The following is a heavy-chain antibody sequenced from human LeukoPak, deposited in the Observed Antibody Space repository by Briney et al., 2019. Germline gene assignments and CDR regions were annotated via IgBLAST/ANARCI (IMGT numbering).Heavy chain of an antibody. Sequence: SVKVSCKASGGTFSSYAISWVRQAPGQGLEWMGGIIPIFGTANYAQKFQGRVTITEDESTSTAYMELSSLRSEDTAVYYCASEPPPEYSSSHFDYWGQGTLVTVSS. CDR2: IIPIFGTA. CDR1: GGTFSSYA. CDR3: ASEPPPEYSSSHFDY. J-gene: IGHJ4*02. D-gene: IGHD6-6*01. V-gene: IGHV1-69*13.